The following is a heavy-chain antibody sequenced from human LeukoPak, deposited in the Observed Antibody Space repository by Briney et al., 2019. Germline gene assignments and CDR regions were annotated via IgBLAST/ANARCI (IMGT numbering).Heavy chain of an antibody. Sequence: ASVKVSCKASGYTFTSYDINWVRQATGQGLERMGWMNPNSGNTGYAQKFQGRVTMTRNTSISTAYMELSSLRSEDTAVYYCARGLARASMVTRGGVRFDYWGQGTLVTVSS. CDR1: GYTFTSYD. D-gene: IGHD5-18*01. CDR3: ARGLARASMVTRGGVRFDY. J-gene: IGHJ4*02. V-gene: IGHV1-8*01. CDR2: MNPNSGNT.